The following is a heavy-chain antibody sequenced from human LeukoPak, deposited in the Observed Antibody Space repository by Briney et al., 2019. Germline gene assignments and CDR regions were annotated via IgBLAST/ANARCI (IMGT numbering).Heavy chain of an antibody. Sequence: GGSLRLSCEASGFTFSSYAMSWVRQAPGKGLEWVSSISGSSGSTYYADSVKGRFTISRDNSKNTLYLQMNSLRAEDTAIYYCAKEYTGTFSPFPSYFDNWGQGTLVTVSS. V-gene: IGHV3-23*01. D-gene: IGHD1-26*01. J-gene: IGHJ4*02. CDR2: ISGSSGST. CDR3: AKEYTGTFSPFPSYFDN. CDR1: GFTFSSYA.